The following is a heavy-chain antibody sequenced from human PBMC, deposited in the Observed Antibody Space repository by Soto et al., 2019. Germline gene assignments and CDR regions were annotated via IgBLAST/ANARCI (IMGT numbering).Heavy chain of an antibody. Sequence: QVQLQQSRPGLVKPSQTLSLTCTVSGGSISYEYYHWTWIRQSPGKGLEWIGYIHYSGSIIYNPSFKSRVTISVDTSKNQFSLQLSSVTAADTAVYFCAREDDGGDRDYYGLDVWGQGTTVTVSS. CDR1: GGSISYEYYH. CDR2: IHYSGSI. J-gene: IGHJ6*02. CDR3: AREDDGGDRDYYGLDV. V-gene: IGHV4-30-4*08. D-gene: IGHD2-21*02.